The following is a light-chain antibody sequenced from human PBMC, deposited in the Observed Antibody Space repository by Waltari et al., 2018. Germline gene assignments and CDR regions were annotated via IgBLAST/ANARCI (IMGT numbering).Light chain of an antibody. CDR2: QDN. CDR1: KLGDKY. J-gene: IGLJ2*01. CDR3: QAWHSSTVV. V-gene: IGLV3-1*01. Sequence: SYELTQPPSVSVSPGQTASITCSGDKLGDKYACWYQQKPGQSPVLVMYQDNKRPSGITERFSGSNSGNTATLTISGTKALDEADYYCQAWHSSTVVFGGGTKLTVL.